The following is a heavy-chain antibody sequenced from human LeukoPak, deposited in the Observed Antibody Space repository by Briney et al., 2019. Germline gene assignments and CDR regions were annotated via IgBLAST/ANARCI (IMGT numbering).Heavy chain of an antibody. CDR3: ARVGATIFPHYYYYYMDV. D-gene: IGHD3-3*01. J-gene: IGHJ6*03. V-gene: IGHV4-39*07. CDR1: GGSISSSSYY. CDR2: INYSGST. Sequence: SETLSLTCTVSGGSISSSSYYWGWIRQPPGKGLEWIGSINYSGSTYYNPSLKSRVTISVDTSKNQFSLKLSSVTAADTAVYYCARVGATIFPHYYYYYMDVWGKGTTVTVSS.